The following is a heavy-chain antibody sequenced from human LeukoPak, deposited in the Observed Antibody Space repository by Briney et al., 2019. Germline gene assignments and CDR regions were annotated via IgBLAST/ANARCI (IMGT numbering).Heavy chain of an antibody. CDR2: IYSGGST. J-gene: IGHJ6*03. CDR3: AREVVVAATRRNRQTVDYYYYMDV. D-gene: IGHD2-15*01. V-gene: IGHV3-53*01. Sequence: GGFLRLSCAASGFTVSSNYMSWVRQAPGKGLEWVSVIYSGGSTYYADSVKGRFTISRDNSKNTLYLQMNSLRAEDTAVYYCAREVVVAATRRNRQTVDYYYYMDVWGKGTTVTVSS. CDR1: GFTVSSNY.